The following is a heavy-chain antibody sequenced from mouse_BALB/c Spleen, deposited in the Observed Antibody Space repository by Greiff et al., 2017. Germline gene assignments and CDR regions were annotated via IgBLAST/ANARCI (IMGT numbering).Heavy chain of an antibody. CDR1: GFTFSSFG. J-gene: IGHJ4*01. D-gene: IGHD1-1*02. V-gene: IGHV5-17*02. CDR3: ARSGNYAMDY. CDR2: ISSGSSTI. Sequence: EVMLVESGGGLVQPGGSRKLSCAASGFTFSSFGMHWVRQAPETGLEWVAYISSGSSTIYYAATVKGRFTISRDNPKNTLFLQMTSLRSEDTAMYYCARSGNYAMDYWGQGTSVTVSS.